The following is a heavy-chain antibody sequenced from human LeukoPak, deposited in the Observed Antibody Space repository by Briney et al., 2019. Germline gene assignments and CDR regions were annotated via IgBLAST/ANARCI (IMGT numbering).Heavy chain of an antibody. D-gene: IGHD2-15*01. CDR1: GYTFTNYY. CDR2: IDPSGGST. Sequence: ASVKVSCKASGYTFTNYYMHWVRQAPGQGLEWMGIIDPSGGSTSYSQKFQGRVTMTRDTSTSTVSMDLNSLRSEDTAVYYCATFGSSGITTDYWGEGTLVTVSS. V-gene: IGHV1-46*01. J-gene: IGHJ4*02. CDR3: ATFGSSGITTDY.